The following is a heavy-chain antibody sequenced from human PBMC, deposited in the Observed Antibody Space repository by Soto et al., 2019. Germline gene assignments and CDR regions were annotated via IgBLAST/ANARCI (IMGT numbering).Heavy chain of an antibody. CDR3: ARVPTPYYDILTGYLDWFDP. J-gene: IGHJ5*02. Sequence: SVKVSCKASGGTFSSYAISWVRQAPGQGLEWMGGIIPIFGTANYAQKFQGRVTITADESTSTAYMELSSLRSEDTAVYYCARVPTPYYDILTGYLDWFDPWGQGTQVTVSS. V-gene: IGHV1-69*13. CDR2: IIPIFGTA. D-gene: IGHD3-9*01. CDR1: GGTFSSYA.